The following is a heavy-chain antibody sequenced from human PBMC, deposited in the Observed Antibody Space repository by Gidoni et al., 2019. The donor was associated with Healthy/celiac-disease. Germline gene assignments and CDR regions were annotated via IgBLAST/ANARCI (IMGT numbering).Heavy chain of an antibody. V-gene: IGHV1-24*01. CDR1: GYTLPALS. Sequence: QVQLVQSGAEVKKPGDSVQVSFKVSGYTLPALSMHWVRQAPGKGLEWMGGFGPEDGETFYAQKFQGRVTMTEDTSTDTAYMELSSLRSEDTAVYYCATDRATYYDSSADAFDIWGQGTMVTVSS. J-gene: IGHJ3*02. D-gene: IGHD3-22*01. CDR3: ATDRATYYDSSADAFDI. CDR2: FGPEDGET.